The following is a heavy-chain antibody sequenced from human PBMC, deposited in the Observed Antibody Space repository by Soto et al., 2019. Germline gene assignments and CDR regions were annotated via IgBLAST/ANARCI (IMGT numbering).Heavy chain of an antibody. J-gene: IGHJ4*02. D-gene: IGHD3-22*01. CDR2: TYYNGNS. CDR1: GGSITSGDYH. Sequence: QVQLQESGPGLVRPSETLSLTCTVSGGSITSGDYHWNWIRQPPGKGLEWIAYTYYNGNSYYSPSLRSRASISLDTSKNQFSLRLSSVTAADTAVYFCASLPGYYDNLGSDYWGQGTLVAVSP. V-gene: IGHV4-30-4*01. CDR3: ASLPGYYDNLGSDY.